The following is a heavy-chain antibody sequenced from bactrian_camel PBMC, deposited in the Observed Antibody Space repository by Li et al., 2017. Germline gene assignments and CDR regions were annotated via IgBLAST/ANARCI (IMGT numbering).Heavy chain of an antibody. CDR2: INSSGGST. V-gene: IGHV3S40*01. Sequence: VQLVESGGGLVQPGGSLRLSCATSGFTFSSYAMSWVRQGPGKGLGWVSAINSSGGSTFYADSVKGRFTISRDNAKNTVYLQLNSLKTEDMAMYYCARTKSGAEYNYWGQGTQVTVS. CDR1: GFTFSSYA. J-gene: IGHJ4*01. CDR3: ARTKSGAEYNY.